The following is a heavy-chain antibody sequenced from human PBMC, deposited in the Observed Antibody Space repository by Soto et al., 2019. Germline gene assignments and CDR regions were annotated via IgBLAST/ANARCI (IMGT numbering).Heavy chain of an antibody. CDR1: GGSISSGNYY. CDR2: IYYSGNT. CDR3: ARIPTTVVTRKPYYFDY. D-gene: IGHD4-17*01. Sequence: PSETLSLTCTVSGGSISSGNYYWSWIRQHPGKGLEWIGYIYYSGNTYYNTPLKSRVTISVDTSKNQFSLRLTSVTAADTAVYYCARIPTTVVTRKPYYFDYWGQGTLVTAPQ. V-gene: IGHV4-31*03. J-gene: IGHJ4*02.